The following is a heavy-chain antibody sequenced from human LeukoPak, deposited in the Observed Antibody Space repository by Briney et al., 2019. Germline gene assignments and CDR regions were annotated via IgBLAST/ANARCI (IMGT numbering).Heavy chain of an antibody. CDR2: LYSGSDT. Sequence: GGSLTLSCAASGFTVSTNYMNWVRQAPGKGLEWVSILYSGSDTYYADSVKGRYTISRDNSRNILFLHMNSLKAEGKAIYYCARVGDHFHWFLDLWGRGTLVAVSS. J-gene: IGHJ2*01. D-gene: IGHD2-21*01. CDR1: GFTVSTNY. CDR3: ARVGDHFHWFLDL. V-gene: IGHV3-53*01.